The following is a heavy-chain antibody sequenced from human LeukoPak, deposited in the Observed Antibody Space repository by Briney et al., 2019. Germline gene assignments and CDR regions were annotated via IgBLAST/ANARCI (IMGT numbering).Heavy chain of an antibody. J-gene: IGHJ3*02. CDR3: ARDSFGNYDILTGYYRAVAFDI. CDR1: GFTFSSYS. Sequence: GGSLRLSCAASGFTFSSYSMNWVRQAPGKGLGWVSSISSSSSYIYYADSVKGRFTISRDNAKNSLYLQMNSLRAEDTAVYYCARDSFGNYDILTGYYRAVAFDIWGQGTMVTVSS. D-gene: IGHD3-9*01. V-gene: IGHV3-21*01. CDR2: ISSSSSYI.